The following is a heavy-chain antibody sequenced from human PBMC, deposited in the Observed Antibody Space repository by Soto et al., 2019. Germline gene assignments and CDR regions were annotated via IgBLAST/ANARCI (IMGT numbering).Heavy chain of an antibody. CDR2: IHSAGTT. J-gene: IGHJ5*01. CDR1: GDSISGHY. Sequence: QVQLRESGPGLLTPSETLSVTCTVSGDSISGHYWSWIRQPPGKGLEWIGYIHSAGTTNYNASLKIRVTLSLDTSKYVFSMRLTSLTATATAVYYCGRGEWERRSFDAWGHGTLVSVSS. D-gene: IGHD1-1*01. CDR3: GRGEWERRSFDA. V-gene: IGHV4-59*08.